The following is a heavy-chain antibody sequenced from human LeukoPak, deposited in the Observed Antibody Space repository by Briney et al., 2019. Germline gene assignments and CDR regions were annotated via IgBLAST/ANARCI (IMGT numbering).Heavy chain of an antibody. Sequence: ASVKVSCKASGYTFTGYYMHWVRQAPGQGLEWMGWINPHSGGTNYAQKFQGRVTMTRDTSISTAYMELSRLRSDDTAVYYCARETAGYSSSWLKWGQGTLVTVSS. CDR3: ARETAGYSSSWLK. CDR2: INPHSGGT. V-gene: IGHV1-2*02. D-gene: IGHD6-13*01. CDR1: GYTFTGYY. J-gene: IGHJ4*02.